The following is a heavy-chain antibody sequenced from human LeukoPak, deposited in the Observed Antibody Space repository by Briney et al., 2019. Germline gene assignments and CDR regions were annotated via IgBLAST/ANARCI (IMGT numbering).Heavy chain of an antibody. CDR1: GFTFTNYW. V-gene: IGHV3-7*01. J-gene: IGHJ4*02. CDR2: IHKAGSES. D-gene: IGHD1-26*01. CDR3: ARVGAWELQRVVEY. Sequence: GGSLRLSCAASGFTFTNYWMTWVRQVPGKGMDWVANIHKAGSESYYVDSVKGRFAISRDNAKNSLYLQLSSLRVEDTAVYYCARVGAWELQRVVEYWGQGTLVTVSS.